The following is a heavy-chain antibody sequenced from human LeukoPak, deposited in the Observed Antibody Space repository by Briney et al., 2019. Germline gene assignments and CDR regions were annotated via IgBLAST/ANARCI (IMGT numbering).Heavy chain of an antibody. D-gene: IGHD1-14*01. CDR1: GYTFTDYY. CDR2: INPNTGGT. CDR3: ARKGGLRVNAFDI. V-gene: IGHV1-2*02. Sequence: ASVKVSCKASGYTFTDYYMHWVRQAPGQGLDWMGWINPNTGGTNYAQIFQGRVTMTRDTSISTAYMELTGLRSDDTAVYFCARKGGLRVNAFDIWGQGTMVTVSS. J-gene: IGHJ3*02.